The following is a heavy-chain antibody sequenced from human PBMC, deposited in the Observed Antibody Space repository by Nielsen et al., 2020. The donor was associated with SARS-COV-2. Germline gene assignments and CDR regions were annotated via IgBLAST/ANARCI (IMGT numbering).Heavy chain of an antibody. CDR2: ISAYNGNT. Sequence: ASVKVSCKASGYTFTSYGISWVRQAPGQRLEWMGWISAYNGNTNYAQKLQGRVTMTTDTSTSTAYMELRSLRSDDTAVYYCARDPGLLQLWLPIFDYWGQGTLVTVSS. CDR3: ARDPGLLQLWLPIFDY. J-gene: IGHJ4*02. CDR1: GYTFTSYG. V-gene: IGHV1-18*01. D-gene: IGHD5-18*01.